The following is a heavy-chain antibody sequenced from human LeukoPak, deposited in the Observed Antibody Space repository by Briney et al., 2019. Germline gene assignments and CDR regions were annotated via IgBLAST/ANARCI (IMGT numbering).Heavy chain of an antibody. CDR2: ISYDGNNK. J-gene: IGHJ4*02. V-gene: IGHV3-30-3*01. Sequence: GRSLRLSCAASGFTFSGYAMHWVRQAPGKGLECVAVISYDGNNKYYADSVKGRFTISRDKSKNTVDLQMNSLRADDTAVYYCARGHSSGWYFFDYWGQGTQVTVSS. CDR3: ARGHSSGWYFFDY. D-gene: IGHD6-19*01. CDR1: GFTFSGYA.